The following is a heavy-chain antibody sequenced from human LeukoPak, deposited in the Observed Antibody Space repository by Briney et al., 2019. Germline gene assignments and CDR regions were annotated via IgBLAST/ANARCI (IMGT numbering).Heavy chain of an antibody. CDR2: INPSGSST. V-gene: IGHV1-46*01. D-gene: IGHD2-8*01. J-gene: IGHJ3*01. CDR1: GYTFTNYY. Sequence: ASVKVSCKASGYTFTNYYIHWVRQAPGQGLEWMGIINPSGSSTSYAQKFQGRVTMTRDTSTSTVYMELSSLRSEDTAVYYCAGGTTNTKGAFDLWGQGTMVTVSS. CDR3: AGGTTNTKGAFDL.